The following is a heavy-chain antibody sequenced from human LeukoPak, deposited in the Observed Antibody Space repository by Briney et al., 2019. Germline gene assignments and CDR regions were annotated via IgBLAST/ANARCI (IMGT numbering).Heavy chain of an antibody. V-gene: IGHV3-74*01. CDR3: AKDGAARGGLDF. CDR2: VNSDGFYT. J-gene: IGHJ4*02. Sequence: GGSLRLSCAASGFTFSSYAMSWVRQAPGKGLVWVSRVNSDGFYTRYADSVKGRFTISRDNAKNTLDLQMSSLRAEDTAVYYCAKDGAARGGLDFWGQGILVTVSS. CDR1: GFTFSSYA. D-gene: IGHD6-6*01.